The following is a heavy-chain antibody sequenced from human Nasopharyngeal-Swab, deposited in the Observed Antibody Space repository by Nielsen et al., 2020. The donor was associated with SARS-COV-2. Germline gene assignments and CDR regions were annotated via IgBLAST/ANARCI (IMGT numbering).Heavy chain of an antibody. J-gene: IGHJ4*02. Sequence: GGSLRLSCAASGFTFSNYGMHWVRQAPGKGLEWVAVIWHDGSNKYYADYVKGRFSISRDNSKNTLYLQMNSLRAEDTAVYYCANNFDYWGQGTLVTVSS. CDR3: ANNFDY. V-gene: IGHV3-33*08. CDR2: IWHDGSNK. CDR1: GFTFSNYG.